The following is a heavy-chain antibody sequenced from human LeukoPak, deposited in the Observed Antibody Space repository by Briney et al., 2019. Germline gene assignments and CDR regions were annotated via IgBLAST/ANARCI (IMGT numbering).Heavy chain of an antibody. CDR3: ARDRDSSSPGRDAFDI. D-gene: IGHD6-6*01. CDR2: IIPIFGTA. Sequence: ASVKVSCKASGGTFSSYAISWVRQAPGQGLEWMGGIIPIFGTANYAQKFQGRVTITADESTGTAYMELSSLRSEDTAVYYCARDRDSSSPGRDAFDIWGQGTMVTVSS. CDR1: GGTFSSYA. V-gene: IGHV1-69*13. J-gene: IGHJ3*02.